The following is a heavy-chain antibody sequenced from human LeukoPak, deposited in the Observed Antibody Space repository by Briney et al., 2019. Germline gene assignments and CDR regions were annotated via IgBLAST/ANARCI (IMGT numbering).Heavy chain of an antibody. Sequence: GGSLRLSCAASGFTFSNYWMTWVRQAPGKGLEWVANIKQDGSDEYYMDSVKGRFTISRDNARNSLYLQMNSLRAEDTAVYYCARVAVAGYFDYWGQGTLVTVSS. CDR1: GFTFSNYW. D-gene: IGHD6-19*01. J-gene: IGHJ4*02. CDR2: IKQDGSDE. V-gene: IGHV3-7*01. CDR3: ARVAVAGYFDY.